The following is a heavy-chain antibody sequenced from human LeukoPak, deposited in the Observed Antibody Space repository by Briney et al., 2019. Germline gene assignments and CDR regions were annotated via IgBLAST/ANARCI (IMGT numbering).Heavy chain of an antibody. CDR3: ARGRGTTMVGGEITNFFDR. Sequence: ASVKFSCKTSGYTFTAHYLHWVRQAPGQGLEWMGWFDPNSGGTNYAQKFLGSVTMTGDTSINTAFMEIRRLRSDDTDIYYCARGRGTTMVGGEITNFFDRWGRGSLVTVSS. J-gene: IGHJ2*01. CDR1: GYTFTAHY. V-gene: IGHV1-2*02. CDR2: FDPNSGGT. D-gene: IGHD3-10*01.